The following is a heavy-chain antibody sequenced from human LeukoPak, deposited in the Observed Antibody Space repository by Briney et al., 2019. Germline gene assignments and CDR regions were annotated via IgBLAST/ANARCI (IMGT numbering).Heavy chain of an antibody. Sequence: SETLSLTCTVSGGSISSSIYFWGWIRQPPGKGLEWIGSIHYSGSTYHDPSLKSRVTVSLDTSKNQFSLKLSSVTASDTAVYYCARQLYSSGSYYAPMDVWGEGTTVTISS. J-gene: IGHJ6*03. D-gene: IGHD3-10*01. CDR2: IHYSGST. V-gene: IGHV4-39*01. CDR3: ARQLYSSGSYYAPMDV. CDR1: GGSISSSIYF.